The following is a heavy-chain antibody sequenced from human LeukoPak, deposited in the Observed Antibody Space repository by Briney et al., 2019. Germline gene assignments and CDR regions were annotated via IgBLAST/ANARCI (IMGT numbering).Heavy chain of an antibody. J-gene: IGHJ3*02. Sequence: GRSLRLSCATSGFNFTRYAMNWVRQAPGKGLEWVSSISSSSSYIYYADSVKGRFTISRDNAKNSLYLQMNSLRAEDTAVYYCARDRVEADAFDIWGQGTMVTVSS. CDR1: GFNFTRYA. CDR2: ISSSSSYI. D-gene: IGHD2-15*01. V-gene: IGHV3-21*01. CDR3: ARDRVEADAFDI.